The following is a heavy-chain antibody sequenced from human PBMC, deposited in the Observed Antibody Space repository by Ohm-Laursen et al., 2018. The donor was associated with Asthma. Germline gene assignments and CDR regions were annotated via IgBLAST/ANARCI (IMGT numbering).Heavy chain of an antibody. CDR1: GFTFSSYS. J-gene: IGHJ4*02. CDR2: ISSSSSTI. CDR3: AVLGRITNAY. V-gene: IGHV3-48*04. Sequence: GSLRLSCAASGFTFSSYSMNWVRQAPGKGLEWVSYISSSSSTIYYADSVKGRFTISRDNAKNSLYLQMNSLRTEDTAVYYCAVLGRITNAYWGQGTLVTVSS. D-gene: IGHD2/OR15-2a*01.